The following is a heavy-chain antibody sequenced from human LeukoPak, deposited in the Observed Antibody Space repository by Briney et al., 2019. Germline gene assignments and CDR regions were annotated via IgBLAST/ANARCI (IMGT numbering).Heavy chain of an antibody. Sequence: GGSLRLSCAASGFMFKSYAMSWVRQAPGKGLEWVSAISGSGGSTYYADSVKGRFTISRDNSKNTLYLQMNSLRAEDTAVYYCGKVAGVSGGCHWFDPWGQGTLVTVSS. CDR2: ISGSGGST. J-gene: IGHJ5*02. D-gene: IGHD4-23*01. V-gene: IGHV3-23*01. CDR3: GKVAGVSGGCHWFDP. CDR1: GFMFKSYA.